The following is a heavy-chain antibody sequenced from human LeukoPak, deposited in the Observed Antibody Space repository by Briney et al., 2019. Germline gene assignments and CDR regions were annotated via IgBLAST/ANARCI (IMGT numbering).Heavy chain of an antibody. CDR2: INPSGGST. J-gene: IGHJ4*02. D-gene: IGHD3-9*01. CDR3: ARDFLPYYDILTGHIDY. CDR1: GYTFTSYY. Sequence: ASVKVSCKASGYTFTSYYMHWVRQAPGQGLEWMGIINPSGGSTNYAQKFQGRVTMTRDTSTSTVYMELSSLRSEDTAVYYCARDFLPYYDILTGHIDYWGQGTLVTVSS. V-gene: IGHV1-46*01.